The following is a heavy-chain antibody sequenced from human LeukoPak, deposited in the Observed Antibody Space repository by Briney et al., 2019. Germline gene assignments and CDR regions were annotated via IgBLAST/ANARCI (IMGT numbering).Heavy chain of an antibody. Sequence: ASVTVSCKTSAYTFTDVYIHWVRQAPGQGLEWMAWINPNSGDTSYAQKFQGRVSLTRDTSINTAFMELSRLRSDDTAVYYCARIRRDVSWGQGTLVTVSS. D-gene: IGHD2-21*02. CDR1: AYTFTDVY. J-gene: IGHJ5*02. V-gene: IGHV1-2*02. CDR2: INPNSGDT. CDR3: ARIRRDVS.